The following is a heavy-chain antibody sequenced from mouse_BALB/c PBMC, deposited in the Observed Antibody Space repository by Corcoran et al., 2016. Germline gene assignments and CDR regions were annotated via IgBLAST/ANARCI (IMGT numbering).Heavy chain of an antibody. V-gene: IGHV1S136*01. J-gene: IGHJ3*01. CDR1: GYTFTSYV. Sequence: EVQLQQSGPELVMPGASVKMSCKASGYTFTSYVMHWVKQPPVQGLGWIGYINPYNDGTKYNEKFKGKATLTSDKSSSTAYMELSRRTSEDSAVYYCARDAPFAYWGQGTLVTVSA. CDR2: INPYNDGT. CDR3: ARDAPFAY.